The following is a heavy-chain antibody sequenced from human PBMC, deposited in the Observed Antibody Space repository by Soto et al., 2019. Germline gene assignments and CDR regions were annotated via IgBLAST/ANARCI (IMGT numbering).Heavy chain of an antibody. Sequence: QVQLVQSGAEVKKPGASVKVSCKASGYTFTSYDINWVRQATGQGLEWMGWMNPNSGNTAYGQKSQGRDRMNRNTAISTTYMGLSSLRIEDRVVYYSLRELQQMVNWGQGTLVTV. V-gene: IGHV1-8*01. D-gene: IGHD6-13*01. J-gene: IGHJ4*02. CDR1: GYTFTSYD. CDR3: LRELQQMVN. CDR2: MNPNSGNT.